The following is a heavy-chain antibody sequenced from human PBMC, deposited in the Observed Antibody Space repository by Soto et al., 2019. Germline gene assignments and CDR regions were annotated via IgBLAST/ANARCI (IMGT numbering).Heavy chain of an antibody. CDR3: AIFPHYSGDSYECFHH. CDR2: MNPNTGNT. D-gene: IGHD2-21*02. Sequence: QVQLVQSGAEVKKPGASVKVSCKASGYTFTSYDINWVRQATGQGLGWMGWMNPNTGNTGYAQKFLGRVPMTMNTSMTTAYMDLSSLRSEDTAVYYCAIFPHYSGDSYECFHHWGQGTLVTVSS. CDR1: GYTFTSYD. V-gene: IGHV1-8*01. J-gene: IGHJ1*01.